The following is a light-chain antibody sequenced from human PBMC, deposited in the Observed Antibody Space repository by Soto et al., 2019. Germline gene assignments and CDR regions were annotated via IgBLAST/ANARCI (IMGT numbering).Light chain of an antibody. CDR3: QQRGLT. Sequence: EIVLTQSPGTLCLSPGERATLSCRASQTISSSYLAWYQQKPGQAPRLLIYDASNRATGIPARFSGSGSGTDFTLTISSRESEDFAVYYCQQRGLTFGGGTKVDIK. J-gene: IGKJ4*01. CDR2: DAS. V-gene: IGKV3-20*01. CDR1: QTISSSY.